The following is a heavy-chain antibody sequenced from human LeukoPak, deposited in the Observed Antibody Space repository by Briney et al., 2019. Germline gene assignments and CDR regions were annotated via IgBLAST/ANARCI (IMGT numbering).Heavy chain of an antibody. J-gene: IGHJ4*02. CDR1: GFTFGSYA. Sequence: PGGSLRLSCAASGFTFGSYAMHWVRQAPGKGLEYVSAISSNGGSTYYANSVKGRFTISRDNSKNTLYLQMGSLRAEDMAVYYCARSSGYSDYWGQGTLVTVSS. CDR3: ARSSGYSDY. V-gene: IGHV3-64*01. CDR2: ISSNGGST. D-gene: IGHD3-22*01.